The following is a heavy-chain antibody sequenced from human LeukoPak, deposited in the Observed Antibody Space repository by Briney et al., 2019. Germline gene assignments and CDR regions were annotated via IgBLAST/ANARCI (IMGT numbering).Heavy chain of an antibody. J-gene: IGHJ4*02. V-gene: IGHV3-11*01. CDR2: ISRSGSTK. CDR1: GFTFSDYN. CDR3: ASRVVAAT. D-gene: IGHD2-15*01. Sequence: GGSLRLSCAASGFTFSDYNMRWIRQAPGKGLEWVSSISRSGSTKYYADSVKGRFTISRDNAKNSLFLQMNSLRAEDTAVYYCASRVVAATWGQGTLVTVSS.